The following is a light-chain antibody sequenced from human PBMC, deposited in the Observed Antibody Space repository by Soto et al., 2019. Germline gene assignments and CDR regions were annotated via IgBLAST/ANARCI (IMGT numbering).Light chain of an antibody. Sequence: QSALTQPPSASGTPGQRVTISCSGGSSNIGSNTVHWYQQLPGTAPKLLIYSNNQRPSGVPARFSGSKSGTSASLAISGLQSEDEADYCCAAWDDSLKGYVFGTGTKLTVL. CDR3: AAWDDSLKGYV. CDR2: SNN. CDR1: SSNIGSNT. J-gene: IGLJ1*01. V-gene: IGLV1-44*01.